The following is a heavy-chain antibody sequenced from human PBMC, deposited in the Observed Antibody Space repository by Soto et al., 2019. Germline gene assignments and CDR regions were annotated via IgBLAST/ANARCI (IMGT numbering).Heavy chain of an antibody. CDR3: VRVLKSIGWQNDVYAI. CDR1: GFTFSSYW. V-gene: IGHV3-74*01. Sequence: PGGSLRLSCAASGFTFSSYWMHWVRQPPGKGLMWVSRIDTYGSATKYADSVEGRFTISRDNAGNTLYLQMNFLSAEDTAVYYCVRVLKSIGWQNDVYAIWGKGTMVTV. J-gene: IGHJ3*02. D-gene: IGHD6-19*01. CDR2: IDTYGSAT.